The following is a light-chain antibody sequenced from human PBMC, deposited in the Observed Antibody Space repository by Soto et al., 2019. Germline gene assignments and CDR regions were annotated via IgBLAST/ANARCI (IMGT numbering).Light chain of an antibody. V-gene: IGLV1-44*01. CDR2: SNN. CDR1: SSNIGDYN. Sequence: QAVVTQPPSASGTPGQRVTISCSGSSSNIGDYNVNWYQQLPGTAPKLLIYSNNQRASGVPDRISGSKSGTSASLAIRGLQSEDEADYYCLVWDDRLDAFVFGSGTKLTVL. CDR3: LVWDDRLDAFV. J-gene: IGLJ1*01.